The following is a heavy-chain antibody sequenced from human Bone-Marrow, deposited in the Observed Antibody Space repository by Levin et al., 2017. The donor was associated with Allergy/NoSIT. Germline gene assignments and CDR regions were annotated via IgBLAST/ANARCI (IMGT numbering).Heavy chain of an antibody. CDR3: ARDIYVVAAATQGYYYHGMDV. J-gene: IGHJ6*02. Sequence: PGGSLRLSCAASRFTFSTYAMHWVRQAPGKGLEWVAIISYDGSSAYYADSVQGRFAVSRDNSKNTLYLQMNGLRAEDTAVYYCARDIYVVAAATQGYYYHGMDVWGQGTTVTVSS. D-gene: IGHD2-15*01. V-gene: IGHV3-30*09. CDR1: RFTFSTYA. CDR2: ISYDGSSA.